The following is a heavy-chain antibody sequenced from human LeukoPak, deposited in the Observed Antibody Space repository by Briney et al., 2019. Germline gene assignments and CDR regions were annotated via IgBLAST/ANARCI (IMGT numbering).Heavy chain of an antibody. CDR3: ARQENAGDWFDP. D-gene: IGHD7-27*01. CDR1: GYSISSGYY. J-gene: IGHJ5*02. CDR2: IYHSGST. V-gene: IGHV4-38-2*02. Sequence: SETLSLTCTVSGYSISSGYYWGWIRQPPGKRLEWIGSIYHSGSTYYNPSLKSRVTISVDTSKNQFSLKLSSVTAADTAVYYCARQENAGDWFDPWGQGTLVTVSS.